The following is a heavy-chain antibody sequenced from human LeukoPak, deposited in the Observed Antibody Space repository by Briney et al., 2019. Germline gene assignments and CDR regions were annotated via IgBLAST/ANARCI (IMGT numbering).Heavy chain of an antibody. J-gene: IGHJ4*02. V-gene: IGHV1-69*04. D-gene: IGHD2-21*02. Sequence: SVKVSCTASGGTFSSYAISWVRQAPGRGLEWMGRIIPILGIANYAQKFQGRVTITADKSTSTAYMELSSLRSEDTAVYYCARDLVVVTADLYYFDYWGQGTLVTVSS. CDR3: ARDLVVVTADLYYFDY. CDR1: GGTFSSYA. CDR2: IIPILGIA.